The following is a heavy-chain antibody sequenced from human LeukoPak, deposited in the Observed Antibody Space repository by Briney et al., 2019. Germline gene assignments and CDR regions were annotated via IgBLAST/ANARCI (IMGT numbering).Heavy chain of an antibody. D-gene: IGHD3-10*01. CDR2: VRNDGGDK. V-gene: IGHV3-30*02. CDR3: AKHYYGSGSQKYYFDY. CDR1: GFIFSDYG. Sequence: GGSLRLSCAASGFIFSDYGMHWVRQAPGKGLEWVTMVRNDGGDKYYADSVRGRFTISRDSSKNTLYLQMNSLRPEDTAVYYCAKHYYGSGSQKYYFDYWGQGTLVTVSS. J-gene: IGHJ4*02.